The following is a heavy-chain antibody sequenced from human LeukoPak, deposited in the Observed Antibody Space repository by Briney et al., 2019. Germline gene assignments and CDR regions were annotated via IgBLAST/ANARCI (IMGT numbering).Heavy chain of an antibody. CDR3: ARPQTSSSSTASLGY. V-gene: IGHV3-11*01. CDR2: IGSSGYTI. Sequence: GGSLRLSCAASGFPFSNYFMSWIRQAPGKGLEWISYIGSSGYTIYYSDSVKGRFTISRDNARNSLYLQMDSLRAEDTAIYYCARPQTSSSSTASLGYWGQGTLVTVSS. D-gene: IGHD6-6*01. J-gene: IGHJ4*02. CDR1: GFPFSNYF.